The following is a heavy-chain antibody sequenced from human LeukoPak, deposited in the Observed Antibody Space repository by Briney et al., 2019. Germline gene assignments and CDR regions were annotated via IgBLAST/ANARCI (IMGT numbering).Heavy chain of an antibody. CDR2: ITGSGGYT. Sequence: GGSLRLSCAASGFTFSSYAMTWVRQAPGKGLEWVATITGSGGYTYYADSVKGRFTISRDNSKNTLFLRMNSLRAEDTAVYFCAKQSLYDSSGHFHYWGQGTLVTVSS. V-gene: IGHV3-23*01. CDR3: AKQSLYDSSGHFHY. D-gene: IGHD3-22*01. CDR1: GFTFSSYA. J-gene: IGHJ4*02.